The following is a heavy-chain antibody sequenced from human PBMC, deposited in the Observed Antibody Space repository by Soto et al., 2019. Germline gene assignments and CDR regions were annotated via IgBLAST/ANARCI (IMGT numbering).Heavy chain of an antibody. D-gene: IGHD2-8*01. CDR1: GYTFTGYY. CDR3: ARVRRRYCTNGVCYSGLWWFDP. CDR2: INPNSGGT. Sequence: GASVKVSCKASGYTFTGYYMHRVRQAPGQGLEWMGWINPNSGGTNYAQKFQGRVTMTRDTSISTAYMELSRLRSDDTAVYYCARVRRRYCTNGVCYSGLWWFDPWGQGTLVTVSS. V-gene: IGHV1-2*02. J-gene: IGHJ5*02.